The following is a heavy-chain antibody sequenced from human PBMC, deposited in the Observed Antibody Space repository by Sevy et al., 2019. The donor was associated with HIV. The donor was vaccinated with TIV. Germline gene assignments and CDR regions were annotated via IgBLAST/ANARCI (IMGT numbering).Heavy chain of an antibody. CDR3: AKENWEGFS. V-gene: IGHV3-33*06. Sequence: GGSLRLSCAAFGFTYNGYGMHWVRQAPGMGLEWVAVIWYDGSNKEYADSVKGRFTISRDNSKNILELEMNSLRAEDTAVYYCAKENWEGFSWGQGTLVTVSS. CDR1: GFTYNGYG. CDR2: IWYDGSNK. J-gene: IGHJ5*02. D-gene: IGHD1-26*01.